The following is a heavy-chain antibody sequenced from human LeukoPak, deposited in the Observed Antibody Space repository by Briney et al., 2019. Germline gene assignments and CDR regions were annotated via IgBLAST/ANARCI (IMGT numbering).Heavy chain of an antibody. CDR3: ARGPYDFWSGYFDYYYYMDV. CDR1: GGSFSGYY. CDR2: INHSGST. Sequence: PSETLSLTCAVYGGSFSGYYWSWIRQPPGKGLEWIGEINHSGSTNYNPSLKSRVTISVDTSKNQFSLKLSSVTAADTAVYYCARGPYDFWSGYFDYYYYMDVWGKGTTVTVSS. D-gene: IGHD3-3*01. V-gene: IGHV4-34*01. J-gene: IGHJ6*03.